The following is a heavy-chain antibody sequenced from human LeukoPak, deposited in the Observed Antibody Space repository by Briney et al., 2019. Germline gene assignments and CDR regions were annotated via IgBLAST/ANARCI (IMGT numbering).Heavy chain of an antibody. Sequence: SETLSLTCTVSGGSISSYYWSWIRQPPGKGLEWIGYIYYSGSTNYNPSLKSRVTISVDTSKNQFSLKLSSVTAADTAVYYCARGAYYYYMDVWGEGTTVTVSS. V-gene: IGHV4-59*01. J-gene: IGHJ6*03. CDR3: ARGAYYYYMDV. CDR1: GGSISSYY. CDR2: IYYSGST.